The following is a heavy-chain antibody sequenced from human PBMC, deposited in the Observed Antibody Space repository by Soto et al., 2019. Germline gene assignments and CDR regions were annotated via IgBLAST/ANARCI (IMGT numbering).Heavy chain of an antibody. D-gene: IGHD3-10*01. CDR2: IIPIFGTA. CDR3: ARAVGSGSYYLLPYYYGMDV. J-gene: IGHJ6*02. V-gene: IGHV1-69*13. CDR1: GGTFSSYA. Sequence: SVKVSCKASGGTFSSYAISWVRQAPGQGLEWMGGIIPIFGTANYAQKFQGRVTITADESTSTAYMELSSLRSEDTAVYYCARAVGSGSYYLLPYYYGMDVWGQGTTVTVSS.